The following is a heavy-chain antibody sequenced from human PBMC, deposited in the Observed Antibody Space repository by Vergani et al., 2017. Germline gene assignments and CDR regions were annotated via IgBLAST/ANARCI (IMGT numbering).Heavy chain of an antibody. Sequence: EVQLVESGGGLVQPGGSLRLSCAASGFTFSSYEMNWVRQAPGKGLEWVSYISSSGSTIYYADSVKGRFTISRDNAKNSLYLQMNSLRAEDTAVYYCATVGGGDIVVVPATYYYYYYMDVWGKGTTVTVSS. D-gene: IGHD2-2*01. CDR1: GFTFSSYE. J-gene: IGHJ6*03. CDR2: ISSSGSTI. V-gene: IGHV3-48*03. CDR3: ATVGGGDIVVVPATYYYYYYMDV.